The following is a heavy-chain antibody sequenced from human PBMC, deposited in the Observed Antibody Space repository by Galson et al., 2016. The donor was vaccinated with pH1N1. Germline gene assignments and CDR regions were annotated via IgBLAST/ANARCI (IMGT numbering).Heavy chain of an antibody. CDR2: FHHTAGT. V-gene: IGHV4-39*07. CDR3: ARSAQWLLYSRFDP. D-gene: IGHD6-19*01. J-gene: IGHJ3*01. Sequence: SETLSLTCTVSGGSISSDTYYWGWIRQPPGKGLEWTGSFHHTAGTYYNPSLKSRVTISVDTSKSQISLTLSSVSAADTAMYYCARSAQWLLYSRFDPWGQGTMVTVSS. CDR1: GGSISSDTYY.